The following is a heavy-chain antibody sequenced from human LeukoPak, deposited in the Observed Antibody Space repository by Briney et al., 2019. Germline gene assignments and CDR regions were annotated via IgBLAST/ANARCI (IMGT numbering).Heavy chain of an antibody. D-gene: IGHD3-3*01. CDR2: ISSSGSTI. V-gene: IGHV3-11*04. CDR1: GFTFSDYY. Sequence: GGSLRLSCAASGFTFSDYYMSWIRQAPGKGLEWVSYISSSGSTIYYADSVKGRFTISRDNSKNTLSLQMNSLRAEDTAVYYCAKEEPNYDFWSGFLADDYWGQGTLVTVSS. CDR3: AKEEPNYDFWSGFLADDY. J-gene: IGHJ4*02.